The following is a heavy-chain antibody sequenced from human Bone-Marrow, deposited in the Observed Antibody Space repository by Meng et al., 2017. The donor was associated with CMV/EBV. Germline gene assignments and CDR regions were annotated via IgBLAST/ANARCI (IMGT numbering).Heavy chain of an antibody. CDR1: GGSVSSGSYY. Sequence: GSLRLSCTVSGGSVSSGSYYWSWIRQSPGKGLEWIGYIYYSGSTNYNPSLKSRVTISVDTSKNQFSLKLSSVTAADTAVYYCARAGFLEWLYTTYFDYWGQGTLVTVSS. J-gene: IGHJ4*02. CDR2: IYYSGST. D-gene: IGHD3-3*01. CDR3: ARAGFLEWLYTTYFDY. V-gene: IGHV4-61*01.